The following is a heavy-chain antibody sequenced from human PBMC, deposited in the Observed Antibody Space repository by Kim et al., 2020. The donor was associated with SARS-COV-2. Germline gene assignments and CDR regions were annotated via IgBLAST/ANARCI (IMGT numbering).Heavy chain of an antibody. CDR2: VYHTGSA. Sequence: SETLSLTCAVSGASMSGYWSWIRQPPGKSPEWIAYVYHTGSASYNPSLKSRATMSIDTSTKHISLKLTSLTAADTAIYYCARLDYGDYDEDFDLWGPGTLVTVSS. CDR3: ARLDYGDYDEDFDL. D-gene: IGHD4-17*01. V-gene: IGHV4-59*08. CDR1: GASMSGY. J-gene: IGHJ3*01.